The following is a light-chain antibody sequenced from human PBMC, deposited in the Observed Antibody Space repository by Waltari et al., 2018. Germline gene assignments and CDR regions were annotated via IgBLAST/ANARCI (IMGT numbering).Light chain of an antibody. CDR2: AAS. CDR3: QQYSNWPT. CDR1: QSINEN. V-gene: IGKV3-15*01. Sequence: ELVMTQSPATVYVSPGESALISCKASQSINENLAWYQQKPGQAPRLRIFAASARATGMPARFSGRGSGTEFTLTISSMQSEDFAIYYCQQYSNWPTFGQGTKVEIK. J-gene: IGKJ1*01.